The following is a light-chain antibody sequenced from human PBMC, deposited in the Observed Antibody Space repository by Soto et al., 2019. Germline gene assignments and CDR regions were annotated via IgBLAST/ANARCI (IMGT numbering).Light chain of an antibody. CDR2: GAS. V-gene: IGKV3-15*01. Sequence: EIVMTQSPATLSVSPGERATLSCRASQSVSSNLAWYQQKPGQAPRLLIYGASTRATGIPASFSGSGSGTEFTLTISSLQSEDFAVYYCLQYNNWPPYTFGQGTKLEIK. CDR1: QSVSSN. J-gene: IGKJ2*01. CDR3: LQYNNWPPYT.